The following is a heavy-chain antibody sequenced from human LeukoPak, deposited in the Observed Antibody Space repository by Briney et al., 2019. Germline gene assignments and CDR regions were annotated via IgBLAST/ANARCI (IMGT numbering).Heavy chain of an antibody. J-gene: IGHJ4*02. CDR2: INPNSGGT. CDR1: GYTFTGYY. V-gene: IGHV1-2*02. Sequence: ASVKVSCKASGYTFTGYYMHWVRQAPGKGLEWMGCINPNSGGTNYAQKFQGRVTMTRDTSISTAYMELSRLRSDDTAVYYCARDLEYSSGWAAYYFDYWGQGTLVTVSS. D-gene: IGHD6-19*01. CDR3: ARDLEYSSGWAAYYFDY.